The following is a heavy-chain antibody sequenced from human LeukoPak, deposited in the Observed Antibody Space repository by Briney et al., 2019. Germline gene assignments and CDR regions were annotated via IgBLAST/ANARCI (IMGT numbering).Heavy chain of an antibody. Sequence: GGSLRLSCAASGFTFSSYGMHWVRQAPGKGLEWVAFIRYDGSNKYYADSVKGRFTISRDNSKNTLYLQMNSLRAEDTAVYYCARAYYYDSSGYSDYWGQGTLVTVSS. CDR2: IRYDGSNK. V-gene: IGHV3-30*02. CDR3: ARAYYYDSSGYSDY. J-gene: IGHJ4*02. CDR1: GFTFSSYG. D-gene: IGHD3-22*01.